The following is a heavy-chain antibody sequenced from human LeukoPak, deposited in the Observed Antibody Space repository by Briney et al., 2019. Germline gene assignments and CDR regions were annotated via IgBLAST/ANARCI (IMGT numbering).Heavy chain of an antibody. J-gene: IGHJ4*02. CDR3: ARQSSPFYFVDY. Sequence: SSETLSLTCSVSGGSISINSYYWDWIRQSPGKALEWLGSLYRGNTYYNPSLKSRVSISVDTSKNQFSLRLNSVTAADTAVYFCARQSSPFYFVDYWGQGIPVTVSS. CDR2: LYRGNT. D-gene: IGHD2/OR15-2a*01. V-gene: IGHV4-39*07. CDR1: GGSISINSYY.